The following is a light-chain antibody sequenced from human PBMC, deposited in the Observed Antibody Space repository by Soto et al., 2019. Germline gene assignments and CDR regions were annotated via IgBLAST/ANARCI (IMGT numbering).Light chain of an antibody. CDR3: QQSYSTPPWT. J-gene: IGKJ1*01. V-gene: IGKV1-39*01. Sequence: IQMTQSPSSLSASVGDRVTITCRASQSIRSYLNWYQQKPGAAPKLLIHSSSNLQSGVPSRFSGSGSGTDFTLTISSLQPEDFATYFCQQSYSTPPWTFGQRTKVDIK. CDR2: SSS. CDR1: QSIRSY.